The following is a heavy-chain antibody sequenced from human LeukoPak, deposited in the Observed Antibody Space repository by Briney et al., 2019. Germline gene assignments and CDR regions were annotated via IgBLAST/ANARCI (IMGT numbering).Heavy chain of an antibody. J-gene: IGHJ4*02. Sequence: ASVKVSCKASGDTFSSYYMHWVRQAPGQGLEWMGIINPSGGSISYAQKLQGRVTMTTDTSTSTAYMELRSLRSDDTAVYYCARGTTGSSHFDYWGQGTLVTVSS. CDR1: GDTFSSYY. CDR2: INPSGGSI. CDR3: ARGTTGSSHFDY. V-gene: IGHV1-46*01. D-gene: IGHD1-1*01.